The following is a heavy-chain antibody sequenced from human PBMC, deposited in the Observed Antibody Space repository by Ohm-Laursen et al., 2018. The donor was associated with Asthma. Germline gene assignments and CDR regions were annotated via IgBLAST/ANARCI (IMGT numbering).Heavy chain of an antibody. CDR1: AYILTSYA. V-gene: IGHV1-18*01. CDR2: IYIRNT. CDR3: VRDLVDRFDY. J-gene: IGHJ4*02. D-gene: IGHD3-10*01. Sequence: SVKVSCKPSAYILTSYALSWVRQAPGQRPEWMGWIYIRNTNYAPRFRDRITMTTDASTNTAYMELGSLRSDDTAVYYCVRDLVDRFDYWGQGSLVIVSS.